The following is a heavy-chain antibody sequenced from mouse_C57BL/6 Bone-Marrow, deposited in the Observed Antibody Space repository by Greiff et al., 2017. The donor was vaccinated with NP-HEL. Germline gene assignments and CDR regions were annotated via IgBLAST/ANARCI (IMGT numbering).Heavy chain of an antibody. CDR3: AREYGSSYGYFDV. V-gene: IGHV1-64*01. Sequence: QVQLKQPGAELVKPGASVKLSCKASGYTFTSYWMHWVKQRPGQGLEWIGMIHPNSGSTNYNEKFKSKATLTVDKSSSTAYMQRSSLTSEDSAVYYCAREYGSSYGYFDVWGTGTTVTVSS. CDR2: IHPNSGST. CDR1: GYTFTSYW. J-gene: IGHJ1*03. D-gene: IGHD1-1*01.